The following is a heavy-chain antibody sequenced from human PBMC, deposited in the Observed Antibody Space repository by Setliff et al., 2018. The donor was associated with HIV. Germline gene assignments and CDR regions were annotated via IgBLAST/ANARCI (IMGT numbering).Heavy chain of an antibody. Sequence: ASVKVSCKASGYIFTDYYIHWVRQAPGQGLEWMGWINPNSCATNYAQKFQGRVTMTRDTSISTTYMELSRLRSDDTAVYYCARDPGYKSTWYGVFDIWGQGTMVTVSS. CDR3: ARDPGYKSTWYGVFDI. CDR1: GYIFTDYY. D-gene: IGHD6-13*01. CDR2: INPNSCAT. J-gene: IGHJ3*02. V-gene: IGHV1-2*02.